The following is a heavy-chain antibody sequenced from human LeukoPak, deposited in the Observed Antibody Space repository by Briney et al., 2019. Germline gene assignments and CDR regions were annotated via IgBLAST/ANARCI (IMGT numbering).Heavy chain of an antibody. Sequence: GGSLRLSCGASGFTFSSYGMSWVRQAPGKGLEWVSAISGSGGSTYYADSVKGRFTISRDNSKNTLYLQMNSLRAEDTAVYYCAKAPWPYCTNGVCYLEYYFDYWGQGTLVTVSS. CDR1: GFTFSSYG. V-gene: IGHV3-23*01. J-gene: IGHJ4*02. CDR2: ISGSGGST. D-gene: IGHD2-8*01. CDR3: AKAPWPYCTNGVCYLEYYFDY.